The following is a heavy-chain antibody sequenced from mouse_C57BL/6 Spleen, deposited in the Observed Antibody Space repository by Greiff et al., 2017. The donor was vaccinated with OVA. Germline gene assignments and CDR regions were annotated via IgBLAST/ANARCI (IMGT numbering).Heavy chain of an antibody. CDR1: GYTFTSYW. CDR2: IDPNSGGT. Sequence: VQLQQPGAELVKPGASVKLSCKASGYTFTSYWMHWVKQRPGRGLEWIGRIDPNSGGTKYNEKFKSKATLTVDKPSSTAYMQLSSLTSEDSAVYYCARSWKFYDGYVYAMDYWGQGTSVTVSS. V-gene: IGHV1-72*01. J-gene: IGHJ4*01. CDR3: ARSWKFYDGYVYAMDY. D-gene: IGHD2-3*01.